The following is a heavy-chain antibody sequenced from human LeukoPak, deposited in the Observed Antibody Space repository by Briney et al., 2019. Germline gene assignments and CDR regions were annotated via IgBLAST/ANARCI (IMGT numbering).Heavy chain of an antibody. CDR1: RFTFRVYA. CDR2: ISGSGGST. D-gene: IGHD3-10*01. CDR3: AKSPAGVNDYYGMDV. Sequence: VGCLRLSCAASRFTFRVYAMRWVRHAPGKGVEWVSSISGSGGSTYYADSVKGRFTISRDNSKNTLYLQMNSLRAEDTAVYYCAKSPAGVNDYYGMDVWGQGTTVTVSS. J-gene: IGHJ6*02. V-gene: IGHV3-23*01.